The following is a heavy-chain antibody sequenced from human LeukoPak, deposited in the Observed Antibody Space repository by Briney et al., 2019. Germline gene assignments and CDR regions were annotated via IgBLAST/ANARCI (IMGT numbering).Heavy chain of an antibody. J-gene: IGHJ4*02. V-gene: IGHV3-30*18. Sequence: GGSLRLSCAAPGFTFSSYGMHWVRQAPGKGLEWVAVISYDGSNKYYADSVKGRFTISRDNSKNTLYLQMNSLRAEDTAVYYCAKELSPEHGLVGRAFDYWGQGTLVTVSS. CDR2: ISYDGSNK. D-gene: IGHD6-19*01. CDR3: AKELSPEHGLVGRAFDY. CDR1: GFTFSSYG.